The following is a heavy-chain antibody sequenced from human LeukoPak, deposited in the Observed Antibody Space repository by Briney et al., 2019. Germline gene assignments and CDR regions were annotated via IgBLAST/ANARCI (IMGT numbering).Heavy chain of an antibody. CDR3: ARGYDCSGGSCWHYYYYMDV. V-gene: IGHV4-59*01. CDR2: IYYSGST. D-gene: IGHD2-15*01. Sequence: PSETLSLTCTVSGGPISSYYWSWIRQPPGKGLEWIGYIYYSGSTNYNPSLKSRVTISVDTSKNQFSLKLSSVTAADTAVYYCARGYDCSGGSCWHYYYYMDVWGKGTTVTVSS. CDR1: GGPISSYY. J-gene: IGHJ6*03.